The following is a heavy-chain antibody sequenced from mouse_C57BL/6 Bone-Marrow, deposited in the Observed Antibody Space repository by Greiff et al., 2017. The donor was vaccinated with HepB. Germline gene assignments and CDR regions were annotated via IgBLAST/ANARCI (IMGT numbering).Heavy chain of an antibody. CDR3: ARDGFRLRRVFAY. CDR2: ISYDGSN. V-gene: IGHV3-6*01. D-gene: IGHD2-4*01. J-gene: IGHJ3*01. CDR1: GYSITSGYY. Sequence: DVQLQESGPGLVKPSQSLSLTCSVTGYSITSGYYWNWIRQFPGNKLEWMGYISYDGSNNYNPSLKNRISITRDTSKNQFFLKLNSVTTEDTATYYCARDGFRLRRVFAYWGQGTLVTVSA.